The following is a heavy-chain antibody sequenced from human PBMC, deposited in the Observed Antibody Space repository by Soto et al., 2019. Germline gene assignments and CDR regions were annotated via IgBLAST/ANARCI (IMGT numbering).Heavy chain of an antibody. D-gene: IGHD6-13*01. CDR2: ISYDGSNK. CDR1: GFTFSSYG. V-gene: IGHV3-30*18. CDR3: AKGCNSSSWTPCY. J-gene: IGHJ4*02. Sequence: QVQLVESGGGVVQPGRSLRLSCAASGFTFSSYGMHWVRQAPGKGLEWVAVISYDGSNKYYADSVKGRFTISRDNSKNTLYLQINSLRAEDTAVYYCAKGCNSSSWTPCYWGQGTLVTVSS.